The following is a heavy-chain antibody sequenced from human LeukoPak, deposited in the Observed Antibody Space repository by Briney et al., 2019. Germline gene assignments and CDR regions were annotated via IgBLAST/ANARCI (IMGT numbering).Heavy chain of an antibody. CDR2: IYHSGST. D-gene: IGHD5-12*01. Sequence: SQTLSLTCAVSGGSISSGGYSWSWIRQPPGKGLEWIGYIYHSGSTYYNPSLKSRVTISVDRSKNQFSLKLSSVTAADTAVYYCARRYSGCGAVDYWGQGTLVTVSS. J-gene: IGHJ4*02. V-gene: IGHV4-30-2*01. CDR1: GGSISSGGYS. CDR3: ARRYSGCGAVDY.